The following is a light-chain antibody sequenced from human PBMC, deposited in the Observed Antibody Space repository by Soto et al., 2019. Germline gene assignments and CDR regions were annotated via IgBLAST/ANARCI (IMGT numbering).Light chain of an antibody. CDR3: QRYGYLVT. J-gene: IGKJ4*01. CDR1: QSITNNY. CDR2: GAS. Sequence: IVLTQSPGTLSLSPGERATLSCRASQSITNNYLAWYQQKPGRAHRLLIYGASSRATGIPDRFSGSGSGTDFALTISRLEPEDFAMYYCQRYGYLVTFGGGNKVAI. V-gene: IGKV3-20*01.